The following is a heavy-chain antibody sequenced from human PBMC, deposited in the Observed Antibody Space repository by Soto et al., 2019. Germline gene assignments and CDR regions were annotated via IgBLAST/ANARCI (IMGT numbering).Heavy chain of an antibody. D-gene: IGHD4-17*01. J-gene: IGHJ4*02. V-gene: IGHV4-59*01. CDR2: IYYSGST. Sequence: QVQLQESGPGLVKPSETLSLTCTVSGGSISSSYWSWIRQPPGKGLEWIGYIYYSGSTNYNPSLKIRVTISVDTSKNQFSLTLSSVTAADTAVYYCARAYGDDVFDYWGQGTLVTVSS. CDR1: GGSISSSY. CDR3: ARAYGDDVFDY.